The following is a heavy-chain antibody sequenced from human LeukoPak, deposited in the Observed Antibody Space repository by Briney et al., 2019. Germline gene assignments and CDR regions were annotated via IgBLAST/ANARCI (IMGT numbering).Heavy chain of an antibody. CDR1: GFTFSSYE. J-gene: IGHJ4*02. CDR2: ISSSGSAI. V-gene: IGHV3-48*03. CDR3: ARDYNFDY. Sequence: PGGSLRLSCAASGFTFSSYEMTWVRQAPGKGLEWISYISSSGSAIYYADPVKGRFTISRDNAKNSLYLQMNSLRAEDTAVYYCARDYNFDYWGQGTLVTVSS.